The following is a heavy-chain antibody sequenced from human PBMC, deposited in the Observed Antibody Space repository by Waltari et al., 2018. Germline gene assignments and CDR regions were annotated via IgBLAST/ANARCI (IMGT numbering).Heavy chain of an antibody. J-gene: IGHJ6*02. Sequence: QVQLQESGPGLVKPSETLSLTCTVSGGSISSYYWSWIRQPPGKGMEGIGYIYYSGSTNYNPSLKSRVTISVDTSKNQFSLKLSSVTAADTAVYYCARHLKYYDFWSGYGGIYYGMDVWGQGTTVTVSS. CDR2: IYYSGST. D-gene: IGHD3-3*01. CDR1: GGSISSYY. CDR3: ARHLKYYDFWSGYGGIYYGMDV. V-gene: IGHV4-59*01.